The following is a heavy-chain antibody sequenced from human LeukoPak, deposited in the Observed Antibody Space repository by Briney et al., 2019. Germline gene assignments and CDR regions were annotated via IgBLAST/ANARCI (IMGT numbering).Heavy chain of an antibody. CDR1: GYTFTSYC. J-gene: IGHJ3*02. CDR2: INPSGGST. D-gene: IGHD3-10*01. Sequence: ASVKVSCKASGYTFTSYCMHWVRQAPGQGLEWIGIINPSGGSTSYAQKFQGRVTMTRDMSTSTVYMELSSLRSEDTAVYYCASGGKDTMVRGRDAFDIWGQGTMVTVSS. CDR3: ASGGKDTMVRGRDAFDI. V-gene: IGHV1-46*01.